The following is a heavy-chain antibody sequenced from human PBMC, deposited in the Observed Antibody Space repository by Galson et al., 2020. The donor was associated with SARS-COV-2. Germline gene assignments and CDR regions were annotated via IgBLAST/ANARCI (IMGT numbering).Heavy chain of an antibody. D-gene: IGHD1-26*01. V-gene: IGHV3-74*01. CDR2: INSEGNST. Sequence: GSLRLSCVASEFNFNSYWMHWVRQVPGKGLVWVARINSEGNSTNYADSVRGRFTVSRDNAKNTLFLQMNSLRVDDTAVYFCARHSSLDMWGQGTMVTVSS. CDR1: EFNFNSYW. CDR3: ARHSSLDM. J-gene: IGHJ3*02.